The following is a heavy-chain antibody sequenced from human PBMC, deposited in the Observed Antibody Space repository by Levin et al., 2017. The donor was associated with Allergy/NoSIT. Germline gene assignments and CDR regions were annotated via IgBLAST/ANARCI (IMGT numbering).Heavy chain of an antibody. V-gene: IGHV4-59*01. Sequence: PSETLSLTCTVSGDSITPAYWSWIRQPPGKGLEWIGDISDSENTNYNPALKSRVTISVDTSKNQFSLKVRSVTAADTAVYYCAKAARIKDCSGGDCSYYYYMDVWGKGTTVTVSS. CDR1: GDSITPAY. CDR2: ISDSENT. CDR3: AKAARIKDCSGGDCSYYYYMDV. D-gene: IGHD2-15*01. J-gene: IGHJ6*03.